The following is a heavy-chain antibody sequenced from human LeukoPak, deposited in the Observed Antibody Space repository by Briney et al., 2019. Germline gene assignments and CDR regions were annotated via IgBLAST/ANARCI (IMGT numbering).Heavy chain of an antibody. V-gene: IGHV1-2*02. CDR1: GFIFTDYH. J-gene: IGHJ4*02. CDR2: INPRSGDT. CDR3: ARDWSGYNPISYFDY. Sequence: ASVKVSCKSSGFIFTDYHMHWLRQAPGQGLEWMGWINPRSGDTTYAQKFLGRVTMTRDTSTNTAYMDLSSLRSDDTAVYYCARDWSGYNPISYFDYWGQGTLVTVSS. D-gene: IGHD5-24*01.